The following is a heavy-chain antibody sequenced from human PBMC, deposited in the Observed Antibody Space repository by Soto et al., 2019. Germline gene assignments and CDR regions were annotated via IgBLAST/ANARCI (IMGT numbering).Heavy chain of an antibody. Sequence: QVQLVQSGAEVKKPGSSVKVSCKASGGTFSSYAISWVRQAPGQGLEWMGGIIPIFGTANYAQKFQGRVTITADESTSTAYMGLSSLRSEDTAVYYCARGDYVYYYYGMDVWGQGTTVTVSS. CDR2: IIPIFGTA. CDR3: ARGDYVYYYYGMDV. D-gene: IGHD4-17*01. V-gene: IGHV1-69*12. J-gene: IGHJ6*02. CDR1: GGTFSSYA.